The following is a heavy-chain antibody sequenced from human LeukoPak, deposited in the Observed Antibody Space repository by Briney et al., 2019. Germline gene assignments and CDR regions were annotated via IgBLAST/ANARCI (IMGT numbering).Heavy chain of an antibody. CDR2: IKQDGSEK. CDR1: GFTFSSYS. J-gene: IGHJ4*02. D-gene: IGHD6-13*01. Sequence: PGGSLRLSCAASGFTFSSYSMNWVRQAPGKGLEWAANIKQDGSEKYYVDSVKGRFTISRDNAKNSLYLQMNSLRAEDTAVYYCAREGLHHPYSSSWYVEDFDYWGQGTLVTVSS. V-gene: IGHV3-7*01. CDR3: AREGLHHPYSSSWYVEDFDY.